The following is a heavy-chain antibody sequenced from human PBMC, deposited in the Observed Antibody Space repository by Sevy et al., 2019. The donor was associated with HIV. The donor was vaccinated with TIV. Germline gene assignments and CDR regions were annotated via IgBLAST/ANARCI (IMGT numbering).Heavy chain of an antibody. J-gene: IGHJ6*02. Sequence: SETLSLTCTVSGGSISSYYWSWIRQPPGKRLEWIGYIYYSGSTNYNPSLKSRVTISVDTSKNQFSLKLRSVTAADTAVYYCTRESYDILPGSRGMDVWGQGTTVTVSS. CDR2: IYYSGST. D-gene: IGHD3-9*01. CDR1: GGSISSYY. V-gene: IGHV4-59*01. CDR3: TRESYDILPGSRGMDV.